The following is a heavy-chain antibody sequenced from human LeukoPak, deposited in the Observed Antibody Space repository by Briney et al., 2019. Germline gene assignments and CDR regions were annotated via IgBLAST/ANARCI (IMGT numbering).Heavy chain of an antibody. J-gene: IGHJ4*02. V-gene: IGHV3-15*01. CDR1: GFTFSNAW. Sequence: PGGSLRLSCAASGFTFSNAWMSWVRQAPGKGLEWVGRIKSKTYGGTTDYAAPVKGRFTISRDDSKNTLYLQMNSLKTEDTAVYYCTTAPEGGTLAYWGQGTLVTVSS. D-gene: IGHD1-14*01. CDR3: TTAPEGGTLAY. CDR2: IKSKTYGGTT.